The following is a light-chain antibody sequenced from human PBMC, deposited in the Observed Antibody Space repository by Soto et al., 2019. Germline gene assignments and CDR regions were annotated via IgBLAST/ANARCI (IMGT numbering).Light chain of an antibody. V-gene: IGLV2-8*01. J-gene: IGLJ1*01. CDR1: KNDIGVYDF. CDR2: EVV. Sequence: QSALTQPPSASGSPGQSVTISCTGTKNDIGVYDFVSWYQHHPGKAPRLIIYEVVQRPSGVPDRFSGSKSGNTASLTVSGLQAADEADYFCKSYAGSNSYVFASGTKATVL. CDR3: KSYAGSNSYV.